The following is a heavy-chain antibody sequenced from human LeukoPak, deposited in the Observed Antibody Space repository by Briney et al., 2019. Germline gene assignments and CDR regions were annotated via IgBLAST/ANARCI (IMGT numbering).Heavy chain of an antibody. Sequence: GGSLRLSCAASGFTFSSYGMHWVRQAPGKGLEWVAFIRYDGSNKYYADSVKGRFTISRDNSKNTLYLQMNSLRAEDTAVYYCAKDRTKTWQLGKGFDYWGQGTLVTVSS. J-gene: IGHJ4*02. V-gene: IGHV3-30*02. D-gene: IGHD6-6*01. CDR2: IRYDGSNK. CDR1: GFTFSSYG. CDR3: AKDRTKTWQLGKGFDY.